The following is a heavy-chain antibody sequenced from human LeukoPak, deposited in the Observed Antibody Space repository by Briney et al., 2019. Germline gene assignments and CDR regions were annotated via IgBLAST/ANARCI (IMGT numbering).Heavy chain of an antibody. V-gene: IGHV3-30*18. J-gene: IGHJ4*02. CDR1: GFTFSSYG. Sequence: GGSLRLSCAASGFTFSSYGMHWVRQAPGKGLEWVAVISYDGSNKYYADSVKGRFTISRDNSKNTLYLQMNSLRAGDTAVYYCAKDHPRGESVDYWGQGTLVTVSS. CDR3: AKDHPRGESVDY. D-gene: IGHD3-16*01. CDR2: ISYDGSNK.